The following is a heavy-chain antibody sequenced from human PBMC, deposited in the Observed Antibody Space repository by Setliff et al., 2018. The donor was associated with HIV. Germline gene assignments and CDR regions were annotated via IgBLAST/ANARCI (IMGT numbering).Heavy chain of an antibody. J-gene: IGHJ4*02. D-gene: IGHD6-13*01. CDR2: ISGDGSTI. Sequence: PGGSLRLSCAASGFTLSGYWMHWVRQAPGKGLVWVSRISGDGSTIDHADSVKGRFTISRDNANNMLYLQMNSLRAEDTAVYYCARIIAGVPYWGQGTLVTVSS. CDR3: ARIIAGVPY. CDR1: GFTLSGYW. V-gene: IGHV3-74*01.